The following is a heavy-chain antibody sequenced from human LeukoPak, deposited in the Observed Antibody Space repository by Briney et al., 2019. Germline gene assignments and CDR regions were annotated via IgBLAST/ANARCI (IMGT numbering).Heavy chain of an antibody. D-gene: IGHD3-10*01. V-gene: IGHV3-21*01. Sequence: GGSLRLSCAASGFTFSRYSMNWVRQAPGKGLEWVSSISGSSSHIYYADSVKGRFTISRDNAKNSLYLQMHSLRVEDTAVYYCAREVVGSGYDAFDIWGQGTVVTVSS. CDR1: GFTFSRYS. CDR2: ISGSSSHI. CDR3: AREVVGSGYDAFDI. J-gene: IGHJ3*02.